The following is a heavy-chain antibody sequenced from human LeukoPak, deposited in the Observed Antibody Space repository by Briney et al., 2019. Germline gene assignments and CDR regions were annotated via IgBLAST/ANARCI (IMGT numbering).Heavy chain of an antibody. CDR2: MSANSGNT. D-gene: IGHD3-9*01. J-gene: IGHJ6*01. CDR1: GDTPSPSE. CDR3: ARRGRTDDNYGMDV. Sequence: GASVKSSCKASGDTPSPSEIKWGRQATRHGREWRGWMSANSGNTNYAQKFQGRVTMTTNTSTSTAYMELSSLRSEDTAVYYCARRGRTDDNYGMDVWGQGTTVTFS. V-gene: IGHV1-8*01.